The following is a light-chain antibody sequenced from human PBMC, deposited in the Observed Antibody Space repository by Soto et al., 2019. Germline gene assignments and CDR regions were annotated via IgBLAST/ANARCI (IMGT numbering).Light chain of an antibody. Sequence: DIQMTHSPSSLSASVGDRVTITCQASQDISNYLNWYQQKPGKAPKLLIYDASNLETGVPSRFSGSGSGTDFTFTISSLQPEGIATYYCQQYDNLPPLTFGGGTKVEIK. J-gene: IGKJ4*01. CDR1: QDISNY. CDR3: QQYDNLPPLT. V-gene: IGKV1-33*01. CDR2: DAS.